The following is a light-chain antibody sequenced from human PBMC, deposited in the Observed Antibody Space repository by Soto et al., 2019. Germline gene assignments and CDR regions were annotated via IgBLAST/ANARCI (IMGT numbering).Light chain of an antibody. V-gene: IGKV3-15*01. J-gene: IGKJ1*01. Sequence: EILMTQSPATLSVSPGEGLTLSCRASQSISRTLAWYQQRPGQAPRLLIYGASSRATGVPARFSGSGSGTEFTLTISSLQPEDVATYYCLQLNTYPWTFGQGTKVDIK. CDR3: LQLNTYPWT. CDR2: GAS. CDR1: QSISRT.